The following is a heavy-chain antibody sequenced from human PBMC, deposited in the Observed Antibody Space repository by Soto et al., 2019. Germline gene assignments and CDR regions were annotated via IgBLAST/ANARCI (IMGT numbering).Heavy chain of an antibody. D-gene: IGHD1-7*01. J-gene: IGHJ5*02. CDR2: ISAYNGNT. CDR3: ARADWDYHWFDT. Sequence: ASVKVSCKASGYTFTSYGISWVRQAPGQGLEWMGWISAYNGNTNYAQKLQGRVTVTTDTSTSTAYMELRSQRSDDTAVYYCARADWDYHWFDTWGQGTLVTVSS. V-gene: IGHV1-18*01. CDR1: GYTFTSYG.